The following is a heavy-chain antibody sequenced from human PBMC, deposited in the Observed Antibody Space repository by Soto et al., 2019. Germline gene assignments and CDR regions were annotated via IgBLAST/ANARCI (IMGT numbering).Heavy chain of an antibody. D-gene: IGHD6-19*01. CDR2: IIPIYGTT. CDR1: GGTFSSYA. V-gene: IGHV1-69*05. Sequence: SVKVSCKASGGTFSSYAISWVRQAPGQGLEWMGGIIPIYGTTNYAQKFQGRVTITTDASTSTAYMELSSLRSEDTAVYYCVRAEQWHYWGQGTLVTVSS. CDR3: VRAEQWHY. J-gene: IGHJ4*01.